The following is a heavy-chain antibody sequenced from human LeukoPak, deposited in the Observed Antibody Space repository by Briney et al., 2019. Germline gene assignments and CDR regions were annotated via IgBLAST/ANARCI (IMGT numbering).Heavy chain of an antibody. D-gene: IGHD5-12*01. V-gene: IGHV4-59*01. CDR3: TRGVRGFSGSDSIVDYFDY. Sequence: SETLSLTCRVPRAAISAYYWGWIRQPPGKGLEWIGHFSFSGSSKYNPSLKSRVTLSFDMSRKELSLTMTSVTAADTAVYFCTRGVRGFSGSDSIVDYFDYWGQGTLVTVFS. J-gene: IGHJ4*02. CDR1: RAAISAYY. CDR2: FSFSGSS.